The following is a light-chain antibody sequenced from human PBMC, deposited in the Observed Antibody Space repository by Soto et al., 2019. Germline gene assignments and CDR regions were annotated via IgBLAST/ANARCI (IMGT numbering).Light chain of an antibody. J-gene: IGKJ1*01. CDR1: QSVSSY. CDR3: QQYVSSPWT. CDR2: DAS. Sequence: EIVLTQSPATLSLSPGERATLPCRASQSVSSYLAWYQQKPGQAPRLLIYDASNRATGIPARFSGSGSGTDFTLTISSLEPEDFAVYYCQQYVSSPWTFGQGTKVDIK. V-gene: IGKV3-11*01.